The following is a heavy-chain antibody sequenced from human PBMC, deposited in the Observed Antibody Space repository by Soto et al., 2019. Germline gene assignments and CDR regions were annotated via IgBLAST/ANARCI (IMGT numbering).Heavy chain of an antibody. J-gene: IGHJ4*02. D-gene: IGHD1-1*01. Sequence: VQLVQSGGGVVQPGRSLRLSFAASGFTFSRNAMYWVRQAPGKGLELVAVISFDGNVKYYADSVKGRITISRDNSKNTLYLQMSRLGAEDTALYYCVRDRGCTTGPGTGYFDYWGQGTLVTVSS. CDR1: GFTFSRNA. CDR2: ISFDGNVK. CDR3: VRDRGCTTGPGTGYFDY. V-gene: IGHV3-30*03.